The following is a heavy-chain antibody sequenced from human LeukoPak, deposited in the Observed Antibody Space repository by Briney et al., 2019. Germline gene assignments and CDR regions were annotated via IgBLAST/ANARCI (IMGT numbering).Heavy chain of an antibody. J-gene: IGHJ5*02. CDR3: ARVLGSRVDP. Sequence: ASVKVSCKASGYTFTGYYVHWVRQAPGQGLEWMGGINPKTGATDYAQEFQGRATMTRDTSISTAYMEVTRLTSDDTAIYFCARVLGSRVDPWGQGTLVTVSS. CDR2: INPKTGAT. CDR1: GYTFTGYY. V-gene: IGHV1-2*02.